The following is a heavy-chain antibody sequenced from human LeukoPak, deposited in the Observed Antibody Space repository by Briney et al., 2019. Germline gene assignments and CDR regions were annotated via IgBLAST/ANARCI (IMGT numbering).Heavy chain of an antibody. CDR3: TTDRPIVGATYFDY. J-gene: IGHJ4*02. CDR2: IKSKTDGGTT. D-gene: IGHD1-26*01. Sequence: GGSLRLSCAASGFTFSNAWMSWVRQAPGKGLEWVGRIKSKTDGGTTDYAAPVKGRFTISRDDSKNTLYLQMNSLKTEDTAVYYCTTDRPIVGATYFDYWGQGTLVTVSS. V-gene: IGHV3-15*01. CDR1: GFTFSNAW.